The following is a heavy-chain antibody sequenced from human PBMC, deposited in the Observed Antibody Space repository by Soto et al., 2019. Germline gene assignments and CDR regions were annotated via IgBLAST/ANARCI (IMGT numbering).Heavy chain of an antibody. CDR3: AKDILVEMATIWEYGGIDY. V-gene: IGHV3-30*18. CDR1: GFTFSSYG. CDR2: ISYDGSNK. D-gene: IGHD2-21*01. J-gene: IGHJ4*02. Sequence: GGSLRLSCAASGFTFSSYGMHWVRQAPGKGLEWVAVISYDGSNKYYADSVKGRFTISRDNSKNTLYLQMSSLRAEDTAVYYCAKDILVEMATIWEYGGIDYWGQGTLVTVSS.